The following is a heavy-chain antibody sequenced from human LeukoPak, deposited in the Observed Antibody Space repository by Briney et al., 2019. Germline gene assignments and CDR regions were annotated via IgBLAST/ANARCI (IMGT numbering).Heavy chain of an antibody. V-gene: IGHV4-39*01. Sequence: SETLSLTCTVSGGSLSSSSYYWGWIRQPPGKGLEWIGSIYYSGSTYYNPSLKSRVTISVDTSKNQFSLKLSSVTAADTAVYYCARGLQYYDFWSGYLGSPYFDYWGQGTLVTVSS. J-gene: IGHJ4*02. CDR2: IYYSGST. CDR1: GGSLSSSSYY. D-gene: IGHD3-3*01. CDR3: ARGLQYYDFWSGYLGSPYFDY.